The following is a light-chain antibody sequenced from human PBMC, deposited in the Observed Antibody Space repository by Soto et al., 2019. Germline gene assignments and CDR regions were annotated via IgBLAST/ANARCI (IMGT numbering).Light chain of an antibody. Sequence: SYELTQPPSVSVAPGQTARITCGGNNTGRKSVHWYQQKPGQAPVLVVYDDSDRPAGIPERFSGSKSGNTATLTISRVEAGDEADYYCQVWGSSIDGAVFGGGTKLTVL. CDR1: NTGRKS. CDR3: QVWGSSIDGAV. V-gene: IGLV3-21*02. J-gene: IGLJ2*01. CDR2: DDS.